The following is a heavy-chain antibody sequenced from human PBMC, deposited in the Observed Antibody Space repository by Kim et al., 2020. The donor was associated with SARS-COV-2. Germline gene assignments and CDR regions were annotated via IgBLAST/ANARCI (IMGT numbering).Heavy chain of an antibody. CDR3: ARVPAQKAFDI. V-gene: IGHV7-4-1*02. J-gene: IGHJ3*02. Sequence: PTYSQDCTGLFVFSLDTSVSTAYLQISSLKAEDTAMYYCARVPAQKAFDIWGQGTMVTVSS. CDR2: P.